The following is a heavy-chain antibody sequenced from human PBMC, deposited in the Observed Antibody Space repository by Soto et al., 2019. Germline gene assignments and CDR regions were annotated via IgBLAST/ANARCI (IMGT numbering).Heavy chain of an antibody. V-gene: IGHV4-31*03. CDR1: GGSISSGGYY. D-gene: IGHD3-16*02. Sequence: KPSETLSLTCTVSGGSISSGGYYWSWIRQHPGKGLEWIGYIYYSGSTYYNPSLKSRVTISVDTSKNQFSLKLSSVTAADTAVYYCARKEYYDYIWGSYRPIAAAFDIWGQGTMVTVSS. J-gene: IGHJ3*02. CDR2: IYYSGST. CDR3: ARKEYYDYIWGSYRPIAAAFDI.